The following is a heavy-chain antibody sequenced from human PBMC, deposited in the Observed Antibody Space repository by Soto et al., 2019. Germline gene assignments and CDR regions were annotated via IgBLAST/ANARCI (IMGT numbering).Heavy chain of an antibody. J-gene: IGHJ4*02. D-gene: IGHD6-19*01. CDR1: GFTFSSYE. Sequence: EVQLVESGGGLVQPGGSLRLSCAASGFTFSSYEMNWVRQAPWKGLEWVSYISSSGSTIYYADSVKGRFTISRDNAKNSLYVKMNSRRAEETAVYYCGRGRYSSGGGYFDYWGQETLVTVSS. CDR3: GRGRYSSGGGYFDY. CDR2: ISSSGSTI. V-gene: IGHV3-48*03.